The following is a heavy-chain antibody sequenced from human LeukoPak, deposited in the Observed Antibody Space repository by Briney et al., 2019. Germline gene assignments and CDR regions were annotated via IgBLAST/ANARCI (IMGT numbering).Heavy chain of an antibody. V-gene: IGHV1-69*13. CDR1: GGTFSSYA. CDR3: ARMRYCSSTSCYPFDY. D-gene: IGHD2-2*01. J-gene: IGHJ4*02. Sequence: ASVKVSCKASGGTFSSYAISWVRQAPGQGLEWMGGIIPIFGTANYAQKFQGRVTITADESTSTAYMELSSLRSEDTAVYYCARMRYCSSTSCYPFDYWGQGTLVTVSS. CDR2: IIPIFGTA.